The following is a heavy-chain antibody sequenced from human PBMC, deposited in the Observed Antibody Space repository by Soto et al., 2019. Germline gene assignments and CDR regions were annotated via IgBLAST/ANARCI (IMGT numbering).Heavy chain of an antibody. CDR1: GSTFSSYG. J-gene: IGHJ3*02. V-gene: IGHV3-30*18. CDR2: ISYDGSNK. CDR3: AKDFYSYYYASGGYDDDALDI. D-gene: IGHD3-22*01. Sequence: GGSLRLSCAASGSTFSSYGIHWVRQAPGKGLEWVAVISYDGSNKYYADSVKGRFTISRDNSKNTLYLQMNSLRADDTAVYYCAKDFYSYYYASGGYDDDALDIWGQGTMVTVSS.